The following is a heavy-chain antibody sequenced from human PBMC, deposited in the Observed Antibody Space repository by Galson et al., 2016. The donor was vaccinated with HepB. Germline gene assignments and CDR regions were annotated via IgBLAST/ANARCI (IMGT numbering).Heavy chain of an antibody. J-gene: IGHJ5*01. CDR3: ARSHLGFSLGSHFKRPRIDS. V-gene: IGHV4-34*01. CDR1: GGSFNSYY. Sequence: SLTCAVYGGSFNSYYWNWIRQPPGKGLEWIGEISHTGSTNYNPSLKSRVSISIDTSKYQFSLKLNSVTAADAAVYYWARSHLGFSLGSHFKRPRIDSWGQGTLVTVS. D-gene: IGHD2/OR15-2a*01. CDR2: ISHTGST.